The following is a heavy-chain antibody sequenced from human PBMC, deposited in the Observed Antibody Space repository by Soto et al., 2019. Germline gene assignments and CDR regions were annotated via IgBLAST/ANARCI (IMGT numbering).Heavy chain of an antibody. J-gene: IGHJ6*03. CDR2: IYHSGST. D-gene: IGHD3-22*01. Sequence: PSETLTLTCAVSGGSISSSNWWSWVRQPPGKGLEWIGEIYHSGSTNYNPSLKSRVTISVDKSKNQFSLKLSSVTAADTAFYYCAGGGSIVVATRRLMDVWGKGTTVTVSS. V-gene: IGHV4-4*02. CDR1: GGSISSSNW. CDR3: AGGGSIVVATRRLMDV.